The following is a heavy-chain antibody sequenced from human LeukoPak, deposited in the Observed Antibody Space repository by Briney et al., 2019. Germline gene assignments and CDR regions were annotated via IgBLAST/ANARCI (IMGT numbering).Heavy chain of an antibody. D-gene: IGHD6-19*01. CDR1: GFTFTTYG. CDR2: IFYDGSLK. CDR3: AKEDSPGWYGVDY. V-gene: IGHV3-30*02. Sequence: GGSLRLSCAASGFTFTTYGMHWVRQAPGKGLQWVAFIFYDGSLKYYGDSVKGRFSISRDNSKNTASLQMNSLRAEDTAVYYCAKEDSPGWYGVDYWGQGTLVTVSS. J-gene: IGHJ4*02.